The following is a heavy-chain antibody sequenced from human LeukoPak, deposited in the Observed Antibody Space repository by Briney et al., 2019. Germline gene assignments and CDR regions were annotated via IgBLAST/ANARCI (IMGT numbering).Heavy chain of an antibody. J-gene: IGHJ6*02. CDR2: ISWNSGAI. CDR3: AKGSMLIVPYGMDA. Sequence: GRSLRLSCEASGFTFDNYAMHWVRQAPGKGLEWVSGISWNSGAIQYADSVQGRFTVSRDNAKNSLYLHMNSLTLDDTALYYCAKGSMLIVPYGMDAWGQGTTVIVSS. D-gene: IGHD3-22*01. CDR1: GFTFDNYA. V-gene: IGHV3-9*01.